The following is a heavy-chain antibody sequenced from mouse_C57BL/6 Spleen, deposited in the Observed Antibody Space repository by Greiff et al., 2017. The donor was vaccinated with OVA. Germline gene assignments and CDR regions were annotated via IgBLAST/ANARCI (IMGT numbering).Heavy chain of an antibody. V-gene: IGHV1-52*01. J-gene: IGHJ3*01. D-gene: IGHD1-1*01. Sequence: QVQLQQPGAELVRPGSSVKLSCKASGYTFTSYWMHWVKQRPIQGLEWIGNIDPSDSDTHYNQKFKDKATLTVDKSSSTAYMQLSSLTSEDSAVYYCARDGSSLFAYWGQGTLVTVSA. CDR1: GYTFTSYW. CDR2: IDPSDSDT. CDR3: ARDGSSLFAY.